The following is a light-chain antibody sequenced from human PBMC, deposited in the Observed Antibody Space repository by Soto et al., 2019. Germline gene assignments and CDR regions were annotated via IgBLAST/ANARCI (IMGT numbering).Light chain of an antibody. Sequence: EIVLTQFPGTFSLSPGERATLSCRASQSVGSNYLAWYQQRPGQPPNLLIFGASHRAPDIPDRFSGSGSGTDFTLTISSLQPDDFATYYCQQYNSYSYTFGQGTRLEIK. J-gene: IGKJ5*01. CDR3: QQYNSYSYT. V-gene: IGKV3-20*01. CDR2: GAS. CDR1: QSVGSNY.